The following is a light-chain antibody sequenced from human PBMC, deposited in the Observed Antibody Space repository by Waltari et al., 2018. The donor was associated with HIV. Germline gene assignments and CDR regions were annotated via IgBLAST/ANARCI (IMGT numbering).Light chain of an antibody. CDR3: QQDNSTPRT. J-gene: IGKJ1*01. CDR1: QRISDNSDNRKY. V-gene: IGKV4-1*01. Sequence: IVMTQSPDFLAASLGERDTSNCKSSQRISDNSDNRKYLDWYQQKRGQAPKFLMFGGCGRASGVPERFSGSGSGTYFTLTISSLQSEDVAVYYCQQDNSTPRTFGQGTKVEIK. CDR2: GGC.